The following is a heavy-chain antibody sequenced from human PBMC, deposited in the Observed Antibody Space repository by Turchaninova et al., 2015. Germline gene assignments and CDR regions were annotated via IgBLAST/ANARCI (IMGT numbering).Heavy chain of an antibody. CDR2: IYNRGSS. Sequence: QVQLQESGPGLVKPSETLSLTCTVSGGSISSYFWNWIRQPPGKGLGWIGYIYNRGSSNYNPSLKSRVTISVDTSKNQFSLKLSSVTAADTAVYYCARVPSSSWYYFDFWGQGTLVTVSS. CDR3: ARVPSSSWYYFDF. D-gene: IGHD6-13*01. V-gene: IGHV4-59*01. CDR1: GGSISSYF. J-gene: IGHJ4*02.